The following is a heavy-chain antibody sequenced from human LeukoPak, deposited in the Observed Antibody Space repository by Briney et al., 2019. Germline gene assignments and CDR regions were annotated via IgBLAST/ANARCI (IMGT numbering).Heavy chain of an antibody. Sequence: ASVKVSCKASGYTFTGYYMHWVRQAPGQGLEWMGWINPNSGGTNYAQKFQGRVTMTRDTSISTAYMELSRLRSGDTAVYYCARDDVTTGGAIDYWGQGTLVTVSS. V-gene: IGHV1-2*02. D-gene: IGHD4-17*01. CDR2: INPNSGGT. J-gene: IGHJ4*02. CDR1: GYTFTGYY. CDR3: ARDDVTTGGAIDY.